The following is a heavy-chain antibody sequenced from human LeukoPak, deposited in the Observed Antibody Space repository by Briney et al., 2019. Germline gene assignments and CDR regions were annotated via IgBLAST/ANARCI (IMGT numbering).Heavy chain of an antibody. D-gene: IGHD6-19*01. Sequence: ASVKVSCKASGYTFTSYGIRWVRRAPGQGLEWLGWISAYNGNTNYAQKLQGRVTMTTDTSTSTAYMELRSLRSDDTAVYYCAREGHLAVAGDIDYWGQGTLVTVSS. V-gene: IGHV1-18*01. CDR3: AREGHLAVAGDIDY. J-gene: IGHJ4*02. CDR1: GYTFTSYG. CDR2: ISAYNGNT.